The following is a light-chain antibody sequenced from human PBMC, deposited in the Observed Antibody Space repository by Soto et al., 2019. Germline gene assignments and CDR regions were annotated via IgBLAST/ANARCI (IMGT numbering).Light chain of an antibody. CDR1: QSVSSY. CDR3: LQYSTWPPLYT. Sequence: EIVMTQSPATLSVSLGERVTLSCRASQSVSSYLAWYQQKPGQAPRLLISDASTRATDIPDRFSGSGSGTDFTLTSSSLLSTDLAVYYCLQYSTWPPLYTFGQGTKLEIK. CDR2: DAS. J-gene: IGKJ2*01. V-gene: IGKV3-15*01.